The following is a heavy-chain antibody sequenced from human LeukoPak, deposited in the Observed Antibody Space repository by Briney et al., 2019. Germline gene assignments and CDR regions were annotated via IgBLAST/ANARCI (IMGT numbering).Heavy chain of an antibody. J-gene: IGHJ6*03. Sequence: SGGSLRLSCEASGFTFSNYYMSWIRQAPGKGLEWVSHIKGNGATTYYADSVRGRFTISRDNAKNSLFLQMNSVRVDDTATYYCARASEIRYMDVWGKGTAVAVS. V-gene: IGHV3-11*01. CDR1: GFTFSNYY. CDR2: IKGNGATT. CDR3: ARASEIRYMDV. D-gene: IGHD5-24*01.